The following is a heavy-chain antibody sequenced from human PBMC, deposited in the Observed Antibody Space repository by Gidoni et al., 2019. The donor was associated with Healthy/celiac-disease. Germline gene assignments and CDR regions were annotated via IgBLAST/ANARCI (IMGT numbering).Heavy chain of an antibody. D-gene: IGHD4-4*01. Sequence: QVQLVESGGGVVQPGRSLRLSCAASGFTFSSYAMHWVRQAPGKGLEWVAFISYDGSNKYYADSVKGRFTISRDNSKNTLYLQMNSLRAEDTAVYYCARDVRTVTYLYYGMDVWGQGTTVTVSS. CDR2: ISYDGSNK. V-gene: IGHV3-30-3*01. CDR1: GFTFSSYA. J-gene: IGHJ6*02. CDR3: ARDVRTVTYLYYGMDV.